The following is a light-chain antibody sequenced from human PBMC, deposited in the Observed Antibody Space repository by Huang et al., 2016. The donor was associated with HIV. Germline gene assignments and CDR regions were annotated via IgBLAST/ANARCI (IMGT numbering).Light chain of an antibody. CDR2: AAS. Sequence: DIQMAQSPSSLSASVGDRVTITCRASQSISIYLNWYQQKPGKTPKLLIYAASNLQSWVPSRFSGSGSGTEFTLTISSLQPEDFATYYCQQSYGTRYTFGQGTKLEIK. J-gene: IGKJ2*01. CDR1: QSISIY. V-gene: IGKV1-39*01. CDR3: QQSYGTRYT.